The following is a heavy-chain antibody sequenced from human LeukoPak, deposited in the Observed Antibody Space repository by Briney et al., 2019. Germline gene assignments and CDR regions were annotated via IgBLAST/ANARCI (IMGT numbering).Heavy chain of an antibody. CDR3: ARKYGSGSYYNIDY. CDR1: GFTFSSYW. CDR2: IKEHGGET. Sequence: GGSLRLSCAASGFTFSSYWMTWVRQAPGKGLEWVANIKEHGGETYYLDSVKGRFTISRDNAKNSLYLQMNSLRAEDTAVYYCARKYGSGSYYNIDYWGQGTLVTVSS. D-gene: IGHD3-10*01. V-gene: IGHV3-7*01. J-gene: IGHJ4*02.